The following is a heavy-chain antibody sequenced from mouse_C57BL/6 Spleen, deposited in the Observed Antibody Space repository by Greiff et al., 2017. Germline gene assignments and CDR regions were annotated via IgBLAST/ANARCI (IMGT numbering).Heavy chain of an antibody. CDR3: TRSILLLDY. D-gene: IGHD1-1*01. CDR2: IYPGNSDT. Sequence: EVKLQQSGTVLARPGASVKMSCKTSGFTFTSYWMHWVKQRPGQGLEWIGDIYPGNSDTSYNQKFKGKDKLTAVTSASTAYLELSSMTNEDSAVYYCTRSILLLDYWGQGTTLTVSS. CDR1: GFTFTSYW. V-gene: IGHV1-5*01. J-gene: IGHJ2*01.